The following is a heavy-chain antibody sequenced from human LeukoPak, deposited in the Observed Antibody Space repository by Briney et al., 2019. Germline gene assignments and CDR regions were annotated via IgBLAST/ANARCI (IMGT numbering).Heavy chain of an antibody. D-gene: IGHD3-3*01. CDR1: GVTVSSYA. CDR3: ASRSRITIFGVVFPPDYWYFDL. V-gene: IGHV1-69*01. Sequence: SVKLSCKASGVTVSSYAISWVRQAPGQGLEWMGGIIPIFGTANYAQKFQGRVTITADESTSTASMELSSLRSEDTAVYYCASRSRITIFGVVFPPDYWYFDLWGRGTLVTVSS. CDR2: IIPIFGTA. J-gene: IGHJ2*01.